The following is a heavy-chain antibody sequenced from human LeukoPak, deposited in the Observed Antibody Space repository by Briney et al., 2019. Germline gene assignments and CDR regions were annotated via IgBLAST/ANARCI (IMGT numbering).Heavy chain of an antibody. CDR3: AKDIRGSISMVRGGFDY. Sequence: GGSLRLSCAASGFTFSTYAVTWVRQAPGKGLEWVSGINWNSGSIGYVDSVKGRFTISRDNAKNSLYLQMNSLRAEDMALYYCAKDIRGSISMVRGGFDYWGQGTLVTVSS. V-gene: IGHV3-9*03. D-gene: IGHD3-10*01. J-gene: IGHJ4*02. CDR2: INWNSGSI. CDR1: GFTFSTYA.